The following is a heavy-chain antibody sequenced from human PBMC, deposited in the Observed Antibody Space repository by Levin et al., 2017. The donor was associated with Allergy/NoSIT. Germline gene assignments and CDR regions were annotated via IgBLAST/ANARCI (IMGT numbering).Heavy chain of an antibody. CDR1: GFTFSSYA. D-gene: IGHD2-15*01. Sequence: GESLKISCAASGFTFSSYAMSWVRQAPGRGLEWLSVISDSGAGTYYADSVKGRFTISRDNSKNTLYLQMNSLRAEDTAVYYCAKLVSGSCYSGLGYWGQGTLVTVSS. CDR3: AKLVSGSCYSGLGY. CDR2: ISDSGAGT. V-gene: IGHV3-23*01. J-gene: IGHJ4*02.